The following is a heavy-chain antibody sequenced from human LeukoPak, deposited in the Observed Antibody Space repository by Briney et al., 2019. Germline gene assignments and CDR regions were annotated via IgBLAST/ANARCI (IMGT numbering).Heavy chain of an antibody. CDR2: ISYDGSNK. CDR3: AKDPSPSYSSSWYGSPGY. CDR1: GFTFSSYG. J-gene: IGHJ4*02. D-gene: IGHD6-13*01. V-gene: IGHV3-30*18. Sequence: PGRSLRLSCAASGFTFSSYGMHRVRQAPGKGLEWVAVISYDGSNKYYADSVEGRFTISRDNSKNTLYLQMNSLRAEDTAVYYCAKDPSPSYSSSWYGSPGYWGQGTLVTVSS.